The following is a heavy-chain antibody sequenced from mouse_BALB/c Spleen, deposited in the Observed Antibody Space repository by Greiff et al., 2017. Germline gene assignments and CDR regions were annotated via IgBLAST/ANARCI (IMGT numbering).Heavy chain of an antibody. CDR3: ARGNYGYSLYWYFDV. V-gene: IGHV5-6-5*01. Sequence: EVQLVESGGGLVKPGGSLKLSCAASGFTFSSYAMSWVRQTPEKRLEWVASISSGGSTYYPDSVKGRFTISRDNARNILYLQMSSLRSEDTAMYYCARGNYGYSLYWYFDVWGAGTTVTVSS. CDR1: GFTFSSYA. D-gene: IGHD1-2*01. CDR2: ISSGGST. J-gene: IGHJ1*01.